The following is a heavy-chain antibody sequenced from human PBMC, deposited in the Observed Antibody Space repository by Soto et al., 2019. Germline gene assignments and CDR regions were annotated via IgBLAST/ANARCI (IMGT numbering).Heavy chain of an antibody. D-gene: IGHD3-10*01. CDR1: GGSISSGDYY. Sequence: QVQLQESGPGLVKPSQTLSLTCTVSGGSISSGDYYWSWIRQPPGKGLEWIGYIYYSGSTYYNPSLKSRVTLSVDTSKNQFSLKLSSVTAADTAVYYWARDRETYYYGSGLGGGDAFDIWGQGTMVTVSS. CDR2: IYYSGST. V-gene: IGHV4-30-4*01. CDR3: ARDRETYYYGSGLGGGDAFDI. J-gene: IGHJ3*02.